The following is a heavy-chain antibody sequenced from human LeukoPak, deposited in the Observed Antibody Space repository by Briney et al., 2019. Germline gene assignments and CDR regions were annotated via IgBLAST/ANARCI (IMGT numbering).Heavy chain of an antibody. J-gene: IGHJ3*02. CDR2: IYYSGST. V-gene: IGHV4-59*01. Sequence: SETLSLTCTVSGGSISSYYWSWIRQPPGKGLEWIGYIYYSGSTNYNPSLTSRVTISVDTSKNQFSLKLSSVTAADTAVYYCARVDYGGNSGAFDIWGQGTMVTVSS. CDR1: GGSISSYY. CDR3: ARVDYGGNSGAFDI. D-gene: IGHD4-23*01.